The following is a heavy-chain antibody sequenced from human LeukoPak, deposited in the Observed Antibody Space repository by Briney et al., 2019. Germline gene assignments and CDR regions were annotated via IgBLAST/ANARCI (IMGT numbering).Heavy chain of an antibody. D-gene: IGHD3-10*01. CDR3: AREVEGSGSYYKKGYFDY. J-gene: IGHJ4*02. CDR1: GGTFSSYA. CDR2: IIPIFGTA. Sequence: ASVKVSCKASGGTFSSYAISWVRQAPGQGLEWMGGIIPIFGTANYAQKFQGRVTITADESTSTAYMELSSLRSEDTAVYYCAREVEGSGSYYKKGYFDYWGQGTLVTVSS. V-gene: IGHV1-69*13.